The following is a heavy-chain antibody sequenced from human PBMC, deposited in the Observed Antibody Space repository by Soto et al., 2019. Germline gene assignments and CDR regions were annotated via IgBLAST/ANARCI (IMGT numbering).Heavy chain of an antibody. V-gene: IGHV4-59*01. Sequence: PSETLSPTCNVAGGSMGGYFWSWNRQPPGKGLEWIGYIYYGGSTSYNPSLKSRVTISIDTSRNQFSLKLSSVTAADTAVYYCAGAAPYDSGGSGFLDTRGPGTLVPVSS. D-gene: IGHD4-17*01. CDR3: AGAAPYDSGGSGFLDT. CDR2: IYYGGST. J-gene: IGHJ5*02. CDR1: GGSMGGYF.